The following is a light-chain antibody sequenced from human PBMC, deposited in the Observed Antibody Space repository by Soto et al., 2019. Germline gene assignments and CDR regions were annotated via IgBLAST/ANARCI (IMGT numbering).Light chain of an antibody. Sequence: SYELTQPPSVSVSPGQTASITCSGDKLGDKYACWYQQKPGQSPVLVIYQDSKRPSGIPERFSGSNSGNTATLTISGLQAEDEAEYFCCSYSGSDSLLFGGGTKLTVL. J-gene: IGLJ2*01. CDR3: CSYSGSDSLL. CDR1: KLGDKY. CDR2: QDS. V-gene: IGLV3-1*01.